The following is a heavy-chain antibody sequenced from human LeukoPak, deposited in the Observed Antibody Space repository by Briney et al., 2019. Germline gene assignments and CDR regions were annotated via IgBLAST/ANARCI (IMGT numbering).Heavy chain of an antibody. J-gene: IGHJ5*02. Sequence: PSETLSLTCTVSGGSISSSSYYWGWIRQPPGKGLEWIGSIYYSGSTYYSPSLKSRVTISVDTSKNQFSLKLSSVTAADTAVYYCARGRALGSSGYYYRWFDPWGQGTLVTVSS. CDR1: GGSISSSSYY. CDR2: IYYSGST. V-gene: IGHV4-39*07. CDR3: ARGRALGSSGYYYRWFDP. D-gene: IGHD3-22*01.